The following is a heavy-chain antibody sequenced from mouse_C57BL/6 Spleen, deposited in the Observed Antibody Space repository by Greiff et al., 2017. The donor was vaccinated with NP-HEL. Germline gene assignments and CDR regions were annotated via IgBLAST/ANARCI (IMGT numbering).Heavy chain of an antibody. V-gene: IGHV5-17*01. CDR3: ARETLTGRAMDY. D-gene: IGHD4-1*01. CDR2: ISSGSSTI. CDR1: GFTFSDYG. J-gene: IGHJ4*01. Sequence: EVMLVESGGGLVKPGGSLKLSCAASGFTFSDYGMHWVRQAPEKGLEWVAYISSGSSTIYYADTVKGRFTISRDNAKNTLFLQMTSLRSEDTAMYYCARETLTGRAMDYWGQGTTLTVSS.